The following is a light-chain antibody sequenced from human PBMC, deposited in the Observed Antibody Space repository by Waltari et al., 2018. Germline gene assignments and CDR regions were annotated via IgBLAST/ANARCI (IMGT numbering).Light chain of an antibody. CDR2: KVS. CDR1: QSLVYTDGISY. CDR3: MQATHWVVT. Sequence: DVGLTQSPLSLPVTPGQSASISCRSSQSLVYTDGISYLNWFNQRPGQAPRRLIYKVSNRDAGVPDRFSGSGSGTDFTLMISSVEADDVGVYFCMQATHWVVTFGQGTRLEIK. J-gene: IGKJ5*01. V-gene: IGKV2-30*01.